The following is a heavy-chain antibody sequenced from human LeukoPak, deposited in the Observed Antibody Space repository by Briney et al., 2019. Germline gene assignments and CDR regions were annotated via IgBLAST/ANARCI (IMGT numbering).Heavy chain of an antibody. CDR1: GYTFTSYY. Sequence: GASVKVSCKASGYTFTSYYMHWVRQAPGQGLEWMGIINPSGGSTSYAQKFQGRVTMTRDTPTSTVYMELSSLRSEDTAVYYCARDNEVLGYYGSGSGDYWGQGTLVTVSS. V-gene: IGHV1-46*01. CDR2: INPSGGST. D-gene: IGHD3-10*01. CDR3: ARDNEVLGYYGSGSGDY. J-gene: IGHJ4*02.